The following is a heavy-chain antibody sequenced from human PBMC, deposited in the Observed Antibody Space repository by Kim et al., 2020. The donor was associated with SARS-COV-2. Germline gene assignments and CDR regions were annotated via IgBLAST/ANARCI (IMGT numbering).Heavy chain of an antibody. CDR2: IRSYVDGGTT. CDR3: TTYSGYMDY. Sequence: GGSLRLSCATSGFIFSNAWMTWVRQAPGKGLEWVVRIRSYVDGGTTDYLAPVQGRFTISRDDSKKTLYLQMNSLKTEDTGVYYCTTYSGYMDYWGQGTLVTVSS. CDR1: GFIFSNAW. D-gene: IGHD1-26*01. J-gene: IGHJ4*02. V-gene: IGHV3-15*01.